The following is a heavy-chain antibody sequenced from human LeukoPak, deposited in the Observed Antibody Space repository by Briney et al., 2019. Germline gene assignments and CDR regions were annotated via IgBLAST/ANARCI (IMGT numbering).Heavy chain of an antibody. Sequence: ASVKVSCKTSGYTFTSYGISWVRQAPGQGLEWMGWTNTDKGDTDHAQTLQGRVTMTIDTSTSTAYMELRSLRSDDTAVYYCARTLWFEDYEMYDQWGQGTLLTVSS. J-gene: IGHJ5*02. D-gene: IGHD3-10*01. CDR3: ARTLWFEDYEMYDQ. CDR1: GYTFTSYG. CDR2: TNTDKGDT. V-gene: IGHV1-18*01.